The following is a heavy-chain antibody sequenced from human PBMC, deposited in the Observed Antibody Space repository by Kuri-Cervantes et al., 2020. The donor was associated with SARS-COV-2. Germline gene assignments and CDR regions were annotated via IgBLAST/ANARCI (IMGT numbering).Heavy chain of an antibody. J-gene: IGHJ5*02. V-gene: IGHV4-34*01. Sequence: SQTLSLTCAVYGGSFSGYYWSWIRQPPGKGLEWIGEINHSGSTNYNPSLKSRVTKSVDTSKNQFSLKLSSVTAADTAVYYCARKSVRGIWFDPWGQGTLVTVSS. CDR3: ARKSVRGIWFDP. CDR2: INHSGST. CDR1: GGSFSGYY. D-gene: IGHD3-10*01.